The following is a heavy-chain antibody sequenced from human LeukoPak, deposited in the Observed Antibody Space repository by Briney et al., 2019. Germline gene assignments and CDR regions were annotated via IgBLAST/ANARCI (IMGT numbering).Heavy chain of an antibody. CDR3: ARDRREGFDCSSTSCPYYYSGMDV. J-gene: IGHJ6*02. CDR2: IKKDGSEK. Sequence: PGGSLRLSCAASGFTLSYYWMTWVRQAPGKGLEWVANIKKDGSEKYYVDSVKGRFTISRDNAKNSLYLQMSSLRAEDTAVYYCARDRREGFDCSSTSCPYYYSGMDVWGQGTTVTVSS. V-gene: IGHV3-7*01. CDR1: GFTLSYYW. D-gene: IGHD2-2*01.